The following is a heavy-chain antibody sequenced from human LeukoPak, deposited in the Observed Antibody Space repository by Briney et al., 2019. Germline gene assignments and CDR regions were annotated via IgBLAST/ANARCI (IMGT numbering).Heavy chain of an antibody. J-gene: IGHJ4*02. V-gene: IGHV4-34*01. CDR1: GGSFSGYY. Sequence: SETLSLTCAVYGGSFSGYYWSWIRQPPGKGLEWIGEINHSGSTNYNPSLKSRVTISVDTSKNQFSLKLSSVTAADTAVYYCARGALYYDFWSGYRTPYYLDYWGQGTLVTVSS. CDR3: ARGALYYDFWSGYRTPYYLDY. CDR2: INHSGST. D-gene: IGHD3-3*01.